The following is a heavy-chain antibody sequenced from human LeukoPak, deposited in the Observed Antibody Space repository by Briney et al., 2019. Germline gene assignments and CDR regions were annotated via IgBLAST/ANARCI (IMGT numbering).Heavy chain of an antibody. D-gene: IGHD3-10*01. CDR1: GFTFTYYW. Sequence: GGSLRLSCVTSGFTFTYYWMTWVRQAPGKGLEWVANIKEDGTVKYYVDSVKGRFSISRYNAKNSLYLQLNSLRVEDTAVYYCATEGTDGRGSFGWFDSWGQGTLVTVSS. J-gene: IGHJ5*01. V-gene: IGHV3-7*01. CDR3: ATEGTDGRGSFGWFDS. CDR2: IKEDGTVK.